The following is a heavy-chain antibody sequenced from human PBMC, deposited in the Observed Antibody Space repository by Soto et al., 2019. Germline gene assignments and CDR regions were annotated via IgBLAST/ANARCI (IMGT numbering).Heavy chain of an antibody. CDR1: KFAISSYS. CDR3: AREVDTAMGNEASDI. V-gene: IGHV3-21*06. Sequence: EVQLVESGGGLVKPGGSLRLSSAAPKFAISSYSMAWVRQAPGKGLEWVSSISSSSSYIYYAESVRGRFTISRDNAKNSLFLHMNSLRAEDTAVYYCAREVDTAMGNEASDIWGQGTMVTVSS. CDR2: ISSSSSYI. J-gene: IGHJ3*02. D-gene: IGHD5-18*01.